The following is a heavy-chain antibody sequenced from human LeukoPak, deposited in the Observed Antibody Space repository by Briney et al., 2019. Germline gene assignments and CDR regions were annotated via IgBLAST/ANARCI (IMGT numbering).Heavy chain of an antibody. D-gene: IGHD4-17*01. J-gene: IGHJ5*02. CDR1: GFTFKDYT. Sequence: GGSLRLSCAASGFTFKDYTMNWVRQSPGKGLQWVSYVSFGSSYISYADSLKGRFTISRDDAKSSVYLEMTSLRTDDTAVYYCARASTEYAVTADFDTWGPGTLVTVSS. CDR3: ARASTEYAVTADFDT. CDR2: VSFGSSYI. V-gene: IGHV3-21*06.